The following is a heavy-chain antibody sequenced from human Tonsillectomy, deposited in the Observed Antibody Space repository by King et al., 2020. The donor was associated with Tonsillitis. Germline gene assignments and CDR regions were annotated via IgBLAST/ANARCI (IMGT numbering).Heavy chain of an antibody. CDR3: ASYRTAGYSSSWREYFQH. J-gene: IGHJ1*01. D-gene: IGHD6-13*01. CDR2: INPNSGGT. Sequence: QLVQSGAEVKKPGASVKVSCKASGYTFTGYYIHWVRQAPGQGLEWMGWINPNSGGTDYAQKFQGRVTMTRDMSISTAYMELSSLRSDDTAVYYCASYRTAGYSSSWREYFQHWGQGPLVTVSS. CDR1: GYTFTGYY. V-gene: IGHV1-2*02.